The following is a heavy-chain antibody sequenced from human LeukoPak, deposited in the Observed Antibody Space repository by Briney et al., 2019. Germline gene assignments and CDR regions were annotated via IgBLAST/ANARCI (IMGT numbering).Heavy chain of an antibody. Sequence: GGSLRLSCTASGFSFSSYWMNWVRQAPGKGLEWVANIKQDGSEKNYVDSVRGRFTISRDNAKNSLYLEMNSLRAEDTAVYCCGRLSRSLPEHWGQGTLVTVSS. V-gene: IGHV3-7*01. CDR3: GRLSRSLPEH. J-gene: IGHJ1*01. CDR1: GFSFSSYW. CDR2: IKQDGSEK.